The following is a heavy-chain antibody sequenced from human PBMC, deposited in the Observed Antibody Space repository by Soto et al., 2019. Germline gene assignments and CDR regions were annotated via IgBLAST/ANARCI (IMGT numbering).Heavy chain of an antibody. J-gene: IGHJ6*02. D-gene: IGHD3-10*01. CDR2: INPNSGGT. CDR3: ARDFTTRSYGVDV. V-gene: IGHV1-2*02. CDR1: GYTFTGAY. Sequence: QAQLVQSEAEVKKPGASVKVSCKASGYTFTGAYIHWVRQAPGQGLEWMGCINPNSGGTEFAQKFQGRVTVTRDTSITTVYMEMNRLRSDDTGVYYCARDFTTRSYGVDVWGQGTAVTVSS.